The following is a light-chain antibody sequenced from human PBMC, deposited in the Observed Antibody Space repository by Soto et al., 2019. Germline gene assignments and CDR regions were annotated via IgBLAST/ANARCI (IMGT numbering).Light chain of an antibody. CDR3: QQYGSSPPRFT. CDR2: GAS. CDR1: QSVSSSY. J-gene: IGKJ3*01. V-gene: IGKV3-20*01. Sequence: EIVLTQSPGTLSLSPGDRATLSCRASQSVSSSYLAWFQQIPGQAPRLLIYGASSRATGIPDRFSGSGSGTDFTLTISRLEPEDFAVYYCQQYGSSPPRFTFGPGTKVDVK.